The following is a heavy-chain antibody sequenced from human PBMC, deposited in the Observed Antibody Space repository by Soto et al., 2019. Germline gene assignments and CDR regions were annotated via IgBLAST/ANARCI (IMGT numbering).Heavy chain of an antibody. D-gene: IGHD3-10*01. CDR1: RFTFSSYA. CDR3: ASKEGN. Sequence: QVQLVESGGGVVQPGRSLRLSCAASRFTFSSYAMHWVRQAPGKGLEWVAVISYDGSNKYYADSVKGRFTISRDNSKNTLYLQMNSLGAEDTAVYYCASKEGNWGQGNLVTVSS. V-gene: IGHV3-30*14. CDR2: ISYDGSNK. J-gene: IGHJ4*02.